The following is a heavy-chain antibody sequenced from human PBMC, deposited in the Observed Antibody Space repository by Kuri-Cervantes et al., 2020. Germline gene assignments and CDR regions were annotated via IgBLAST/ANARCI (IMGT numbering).Heavy chain of an antibody. Sequence: ASVKVSCKASGYTFTGYYMHWVRQAPGQGLEWMGWINPNSGGTNYAQKFQGRVTMTRDTSTSTAYMELSRLRSDDTAVYYCARDGQDCSGGSCYAPGDYWGQGTLVTVSS. D-gene: IGHD2-15*01. CDR1: GYTFTGYY. CDR3: ARDGQDCSGGSCYAPGDY. V-gene: IGHV1-2*02. CDR2: INPNSGGT. J-gene: IGHJ4*02.